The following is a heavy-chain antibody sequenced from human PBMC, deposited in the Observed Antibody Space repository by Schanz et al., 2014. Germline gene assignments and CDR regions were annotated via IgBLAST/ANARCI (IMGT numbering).Heavy chain of an antibody. CDR1: GFTFSTSS. D-gene: IGHD5-12*01. V-gene: IGHV3-21*04. J-gene: IGHJ3*01. CDR2: MYINSGST. Sequence: EVQLVESGGGLVQPGGSLRLTCAASGFTFSTSSMNWVRQAPGKGLEWISSMYINSGSTQYADSVKGRFIISRDSSKNTLFLQMNSLRAEDTAVYFCARDGGRDGYNLAFDVWGQGTLVTVSS. CDR3: ARDGGRDGYNLAFDV.